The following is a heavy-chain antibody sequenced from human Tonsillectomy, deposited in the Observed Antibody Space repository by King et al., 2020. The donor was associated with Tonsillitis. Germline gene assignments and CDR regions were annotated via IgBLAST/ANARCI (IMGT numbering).Heavy chain of an antibody. J-gene: IGHJ4*02. CDR2: ISSSSSYI. V-gene: IGHV3-21*01. CDR1: GFTFSSYS. Sequence: VQLVQSGGGLVKPGGSLRLSCAASGFTFSSYSMNWVRQAPEKGLEWVSSISSSSSYIYYADSVKGRFTISRDNANKSLYLQMNSLRAEDTAVYYCARDQQRILWGQGTLVTVSS. CDR3: ARDQQRIL. D-gene: IGHD1-1*01.